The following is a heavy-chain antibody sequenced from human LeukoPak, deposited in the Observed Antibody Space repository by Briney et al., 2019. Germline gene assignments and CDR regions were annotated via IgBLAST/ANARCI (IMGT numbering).Heavy chain of an antibody. CDR3: ARQMYSSGWYLNGYFDL. Sequence: SETLSLTCAVYGGSFSGYYWSWIRQPPGKGLEWIGEINHSGSTYYNPSLKSRVTISVDTSKNQFSLKLSSVTAADMAVYYCARQMYSSGWYLNGYFDLWGRGTLVTVSS. V-gene: IGHV4-34*01. CDR2: INHSGST. J-gene: IGHJ2*01. CDR1: GGSFSGYY. D-gene: IGHD6-19*01.